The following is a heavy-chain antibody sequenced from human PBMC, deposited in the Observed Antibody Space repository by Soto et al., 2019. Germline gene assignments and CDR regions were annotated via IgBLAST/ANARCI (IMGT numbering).Heavy chain of an antibody. CDR1: GYTFTSYA. Sequence: ASVKVSCKASGYTFTSYAMNWVRQAPGQRLEWMGWINAGNGNTKYSQKFQSRVTMTRNTSISTAYMELSSLRSEDAAVYYCARYDYYYYGMDVWGQGTTVTVSS. CDR3: ARYDYYYYGMDV. J-gene: IGHJ6*02. CDR2: INAGNGNT. V-gene: IGHV1-3*01.